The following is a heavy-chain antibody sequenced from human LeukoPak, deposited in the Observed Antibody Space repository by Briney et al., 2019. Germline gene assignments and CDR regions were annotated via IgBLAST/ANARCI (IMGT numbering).Heavy chain of an antibody. V-gene: IGHV3-21*01. J-gene: IGHJ4*02. Sequence: GGSLRLSCAASGFTFSSYSMNWVRQAPGKGLEWVSSISSSSSYIYYADSVKGRFTISRDNAKNSLYLQMNSLRAEDTAVYYCARESVAVAVQANWGQGTLVTVPS. CDR1: GFTFSSYS. D-gene: IGHD6-19*01. CDR2: ISSSSSYI. CDR3: ARESVAVAVQAN.